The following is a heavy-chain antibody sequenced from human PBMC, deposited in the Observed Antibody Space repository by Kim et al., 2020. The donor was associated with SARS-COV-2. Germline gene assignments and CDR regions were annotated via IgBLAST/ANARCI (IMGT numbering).Heavy chain of an antibody. J-gene: IGHJ6*03. CDR3: ASVYGACSSTGCLSYYYY. CDR2: INHSGST. D-gene: IGHD2-2*01. CDR1: GGSFSGYY. V-gene: IGHV4-34*01. Sequence: SETLSLTCAVYGGSFSGYYWSWIRQPPGKGLEWIGEINHSGSTNYNPSLKSRVTISVDTSKNQFSLKLSSVTAADTAVYYCASVYGACSSTGCLSYYYY.